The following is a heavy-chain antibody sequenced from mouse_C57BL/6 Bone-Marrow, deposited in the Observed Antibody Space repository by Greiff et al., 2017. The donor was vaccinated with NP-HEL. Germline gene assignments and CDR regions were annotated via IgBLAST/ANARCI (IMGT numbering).Heavy chain of an antibody. CDR3: ARRVARYFDV. CDR1: GYSITSGYY. Sequence: DVKLVESGPGLVKPSQSLSLTCSVTGYSITSGYYWNWIRQFPGNKLEWMGYISYDGSNNYNPSLKNRISITRDTSKNQFFLKLNSVTTEDTATYYCARRVARYFDVWGTGTTVTVSS. D-gene: IGHD1-1*01. V-gene: IGHV3-6*01. CDR2: ISYDGSN. J-gene: IGHJ1*03.